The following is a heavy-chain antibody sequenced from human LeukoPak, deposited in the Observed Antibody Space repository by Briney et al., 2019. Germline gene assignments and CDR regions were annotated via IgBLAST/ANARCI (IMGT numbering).Heavy chain of an antibody. J-gene: IGHJ4*02. V-gene: IGHV4-34*01. D-gene: IGHD3-22*01. CDR1: GGSFSGYY. Sequence: SETLSLTCAVYGGSFSGYYWSWIRQPPGKGLEWIGEINHSGSTNYNPSLKSRVTIPVDTSKNQFSLNLSSVTAADTAVYYCARGSFTMIETYYFDYWGQGTLVTVSS. CDR2: INHSGST. CDR3: ARGSFTMIETYYFDY.